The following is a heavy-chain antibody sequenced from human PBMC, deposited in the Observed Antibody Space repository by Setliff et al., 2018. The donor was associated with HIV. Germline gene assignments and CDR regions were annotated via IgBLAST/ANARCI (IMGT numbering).Heavy chain of an antibody. V-gene: IGHV4-34*01. Sequence: SETLSLTCAVYGGFFSGYYWSWIRQSPGKGLEWIGEINRSGSTNYNPSLKSRVTISIDTSKNQFSLRLSSVTASDTAVSYCARMVSDYIGHSDYWGQGTLVTVSS. D-gene: IGHD3-16*01. CDR2: INRSGST. CDR3: ARMVSDYIGHSDY. CDR1: GGFFSGYY. J-gene: IGHJ4*02.